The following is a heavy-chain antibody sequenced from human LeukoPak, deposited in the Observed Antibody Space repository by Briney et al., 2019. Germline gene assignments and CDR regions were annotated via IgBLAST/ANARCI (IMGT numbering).Heavy chain of an antibody. CDR2: IYYSGRT. J-gene: IGHJ3*02. D-gene: IGHD3-10*01. V-gene: IGHV4-59*06. CDR3: ARGKYYGSGSYDAFDI. Sequence: PSETLSLTCTVSGGSISSYYWSWIRQYPGKDLEWIGCIYYSGRTYYNPSLKSRLTISADTSRTQFSLNLKSVTAADTAVYYCARGKYYGSGSYDAFDIWGQGTMVTVSS. CDR1: GGSISSYY.